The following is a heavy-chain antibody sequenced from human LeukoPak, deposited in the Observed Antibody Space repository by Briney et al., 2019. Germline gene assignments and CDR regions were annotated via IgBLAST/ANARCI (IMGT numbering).Heavy chain of an antibody. V-gene: IGHV2-5*02. D-gene: IGHD7-27*01. Sequence: SGPTLLKPTPTLTLTCTFTGFSLRTSGVGVGWIRQPPGKALEWLALIYWDDDKRYSPSLKSRLTITKDTSKNQVVLTMTNMDPVDTATYYCAHRPGDVAYDYWGQGTLVTVSS. CDR1: GFSLRTSGVG. J-gene: IGHJ4*02. CDR3: AHRPGDVAYDY. CDR2: IYWDDDK.